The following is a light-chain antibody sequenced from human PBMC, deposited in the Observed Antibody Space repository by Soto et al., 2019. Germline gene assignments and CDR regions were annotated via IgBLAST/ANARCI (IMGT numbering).Light chain of an antibody. V-gene: IGKV3-11*01. Sequence: EIVLTQSPATLSSFPGDRVTLSRRASQYINTRLAWYQHRPGQAPRLLMYDASNRATDIPQRFSGSGSGTDFTLTISSLEPEDFAVYYCLQRSDWRTFGRGTKVDI. J-gene: IGKJ1*01. CDR2: DAS. CDR3: LQRSDWRT. CDR1: QYINTR.